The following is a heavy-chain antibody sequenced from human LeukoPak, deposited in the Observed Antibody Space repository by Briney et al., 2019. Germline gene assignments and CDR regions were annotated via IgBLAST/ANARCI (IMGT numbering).Heavy chain of an antibody. CDR1: GFTFSSYG. J-gene: IGHJ4*02. CDR3: AKDSPGSGYYRHFDY. Sequence: PGRSLRLSCAASGFTFSSYGMHWVRQAPGKGLEWLAVISYDGSNKYYADSVKGRFTISRDNSKNTLYLQMNSLRAEDTAVYYCAKDSPGSGYYRHFDYWGQGALVTVSS. CDR2: ISYDGSNK. V-gene: IGHV3-30*18. D-gene: IGHD3-22*01.